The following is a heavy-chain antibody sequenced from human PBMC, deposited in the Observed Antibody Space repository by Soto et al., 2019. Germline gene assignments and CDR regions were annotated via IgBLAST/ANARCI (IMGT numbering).Heavy chain of an antibody. CDR3: ARGYPVPAAPYSWFDP. J-gene: IGHJ5*02. CDR1: GDSVRSGNYY. D-gene: IGHD2-2*01. Sequence: QVQLQESGPGLVKPSETLALTCTVSGDSVRSGNYYWSWIRQPPGKGLEWIGYISYRGSFSYNPSLKSLVTMSVDTSKTQFSLKLSAVTAADTAVYYCARGYPVPAAPYSWFDPWGQGTLVTVSS. V-gene: IGHV4-61*01. CDR2: ISYRGSF.